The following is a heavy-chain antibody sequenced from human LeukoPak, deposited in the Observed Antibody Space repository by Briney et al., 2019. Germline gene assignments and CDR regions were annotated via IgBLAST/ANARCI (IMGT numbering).Heavy chain of an antibody. CDR3: ARSRYCGGDCYSRDFDY. D-gene: IGHD2-21*02. Sequence: GESLKISCKGSGYSFTSYWIGWVRQMPGKGLEWMGIIYPADSDARYSPSSQGQVTISADKSINTAYLQWSSLKASDTAMYYCARSRYCGGDCYSRDFDYWGQGTLVTVSS. J-gene: IGHJ4*02. CDR1: GYSFTSYW. CDR2: IYPADSDA. V-gene: IGHV5-51*01.